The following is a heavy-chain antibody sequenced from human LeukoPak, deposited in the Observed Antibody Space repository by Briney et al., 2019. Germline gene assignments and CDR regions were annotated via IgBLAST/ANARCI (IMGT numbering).Heavy chain of an antibody. CDR2: IYYSGST. J-gene: IGHJ3*02. CDR1: GGSISSYY. V-gene: IGHV4-59*01. CDR3: ARCDPSHDAFDI. Sequence: SETLSLTCTVSGGSISSYYWSWIRQPPGKGLEWIGYIYYSGSTNYNPSLKSRVTISVDTSKNQFSLKLSSVTAADTAVYYCARCDPSHDAFDIRGLGTMVTVSS.